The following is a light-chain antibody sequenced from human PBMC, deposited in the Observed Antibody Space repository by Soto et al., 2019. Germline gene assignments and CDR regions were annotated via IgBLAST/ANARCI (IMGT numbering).Light chain of an antibody. CDR1: QSISTY. J-gene: IGKJ2*01. CDR2: AAS. Sequence: DIQMTQSPSSLSASVGDRVTITCRASQSISTYLNWYQRKPGKAPNLLIYAASSLQSGVPSRFSGTGSGSDVTLTISSLQTEDFATYFCQQSYRTPYTFGQETKLEIK. CDR3: QQSYRTPYT. V-gene: IGKV1-39*01.